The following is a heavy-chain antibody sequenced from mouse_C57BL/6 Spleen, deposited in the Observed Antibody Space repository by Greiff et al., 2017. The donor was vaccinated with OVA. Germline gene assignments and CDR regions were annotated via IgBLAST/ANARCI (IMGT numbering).Heavy chain of an antibody. V-gene: IGHV14-4*01. CDR3: TQEGLDY. CDR1: GFNIKDDY. CDR2: IDPENGYT. D-gene: IGHD2-4*01. J-gene: IGHJ2*01. Sequence: VQLQQSGAELVRPGASVKLSCTASGFNIKDDYMHWVKQRPEQGLEWIGWIDPENGYTEYASKFQGKATITADTASNTAYLQLSSLTSEDTAVYYCTQEGLDYWGQGTTLTVSS.